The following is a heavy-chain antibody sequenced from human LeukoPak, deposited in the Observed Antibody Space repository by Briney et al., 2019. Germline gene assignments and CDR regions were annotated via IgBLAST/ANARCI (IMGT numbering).Heavy chain of an antibody. D-gene: IGHD3-22*01. CDR2: ICYSGST. J-gene: IGHJ4*02. V-gene: IGHV4-59*01. CDR1: GGSISSYF. CDR3: ARVGSSGYYVDY. Sequence: SETLSLTCTVSGGSISSYFWSWIRQPPGKGLECIGYICYSGSTNYNPSLKSRVTISVDTSKNQFSLKLTSVTAADTAVYYCARVGSSGYYVDYWGQGTLVTVSS.